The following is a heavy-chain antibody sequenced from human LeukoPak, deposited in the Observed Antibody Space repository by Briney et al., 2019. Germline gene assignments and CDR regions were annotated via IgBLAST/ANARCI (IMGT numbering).Heavy chain of an antibody. CDR1: GYTFTSYY. CDR2: ISAYNGNT. J-gene: IGHJ6*02. Sequence: ASVKVSCKASGYTFTSYYMHWVRQAPGQGLEWMGWISAYNGNTNYAQKLQGRVTMTTDTSTSTAYMELRSLRSDDTAVYYCARAAWDSSSWYRAPHYYYYYGMDVWGQGTTVTVSS. D-gene: IGHD6-13*01. V-gene: IGHV1-18*04. CDR3: ARAAWDSSSWYRAPHYYYYYGMDV.